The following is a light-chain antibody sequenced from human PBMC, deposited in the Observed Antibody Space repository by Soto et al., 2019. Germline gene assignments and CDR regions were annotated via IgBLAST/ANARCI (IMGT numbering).Light chain of an antibody. CDR2: AAS. V-gene: IGKV1-39*01. J-gene: IGKJ1*01. CDR1: ENVDRY. Sequence: DIQVTQSPSSLSSSVGDRVTITCRASENVDRYVNWYQQIPGKAPSLLISAASTLQSGVPSRFRGSGSVTTFTLNIGSLQPEDFAMYYCQQTYSTPPTFGQGTKVEVK. CDR3: QQTYSTPPT.